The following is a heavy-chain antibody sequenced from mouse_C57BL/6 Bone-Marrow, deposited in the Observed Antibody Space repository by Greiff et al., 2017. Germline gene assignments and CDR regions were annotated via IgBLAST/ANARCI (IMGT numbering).Heavy chain of an antibody. CDR2: ISSGGSYT. Sequence: EVQLVESGGDLVKPGGSLKLSCAASGFTFSSYGMSWVRQTPDKRLEWVATISSGGSYTYYPDCVKGRFTISRDNAKNTLYLQMSSLKSEDTAMYYCARHRLRLFAYWGQGTLVTVSA. CDR1: GFTFSSYG. V-gene: IGHV5-6*01. J-gene: IGHJ3*01. D-gene: IGHD2-4*01. CDR3: ARHRLRLFAY.